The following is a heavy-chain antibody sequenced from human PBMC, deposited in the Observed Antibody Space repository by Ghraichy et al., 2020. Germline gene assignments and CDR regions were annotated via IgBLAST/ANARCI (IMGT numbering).Heavy chain of an antibody. CDR1: GFTFSNYA. CDR3: AKAQLENYYYYYGMDV. V-gene: IGHV3-23*01. Sequence: GGSLRLSCAASGFTFSNYAMSWVRQAPGKGLEWVSAISASGGSTYYADSVKGRFTISRDNSKNTLYLQMNSLRAEDTAVYYCAKAQLENYYYYYGMDVWGQGTTVTVFS. J-gene: IGHJ6*01. CDR2: ISASGGST. D-gene: IGHD1-1*01.